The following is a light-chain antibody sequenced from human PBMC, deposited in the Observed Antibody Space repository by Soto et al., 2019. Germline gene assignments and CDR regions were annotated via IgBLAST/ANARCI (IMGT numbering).Light chain of an antibody. Sequence: QSALTQPRLVSGSPGQSVTISCTGTSSDVGGYNYVSWYQQHPGKAPKLMIYDVSKRPSGVPDRFSGSKSGNTASLTISGLQAEDEADYYCCSYAVTYYVFGTGTKLTVL. CDR2: DVS. J-gene: IGLJ1*01. CDR3: CSYAVTYYV. CDR1: SSDVGGYNY. V-gene: IGLV2-11*01.